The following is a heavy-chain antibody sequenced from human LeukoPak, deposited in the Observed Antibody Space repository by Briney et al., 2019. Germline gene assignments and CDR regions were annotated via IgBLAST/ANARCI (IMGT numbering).Heavy chain of an antibody. CDR3: ARIFIRNGYSSYFDC. V-gene: IGHV4-38-2*02. D-gene: IGHD5-18*01. Sequence: SETLSLTCTVSGFSISSGHYWGWVRQPPGAGLGWIGSVYQSGTTYYNPSLKSRVTTSVDMSKNQFSLGLRPVTAADTAVYYCARIFIRNGYSSYFDCWGQGTLVTVSS. J-gene: IGHJ4*02. CDR2: VYQSGTT. CDR1: GFSISSGHY.